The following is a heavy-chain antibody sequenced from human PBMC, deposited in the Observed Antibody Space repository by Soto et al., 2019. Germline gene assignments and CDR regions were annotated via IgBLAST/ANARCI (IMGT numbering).Heavy chain of an antibody. Sequence: GGSLRLSCIASGFTFSDYGMYWVRQVPGKGLVWVSRLNSDGSSTDYVGSVKGRFTISRDNTKNTLYLQMNSLRAEDTAVYYCAVPAFSPVWGQGTMVTVSS. CDR2: LNSDGSST. V-gene: IGHV3-74*01. CDR1: GFTFSDYG. CDR3: AVPAFSPV. J-gene: IGHJ3*01.